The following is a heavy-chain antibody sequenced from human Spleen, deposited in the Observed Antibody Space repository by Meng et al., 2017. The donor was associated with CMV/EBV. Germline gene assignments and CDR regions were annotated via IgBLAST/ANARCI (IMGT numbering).Heavy chain of an antibody. V-gene: IGHV1-69*02. D-gene: IGHD2-2*01. CDR2: IIPILGIA. CDR1: GDTFSTYT. J-gene: IGHJ6*02. CDR3: ARGPNNIVVVPAATYYYYGMDV. Sequence: SVKVSCKASGDTFSTYTITWVRQAPGQGLEWMGRIIPILGIANYAQKFQGRVTITADKSTSTAYMELSSLRSEDTAVYYCARGPNNIVVVPAATYYYYGMDVWGQGTTVTVSS.